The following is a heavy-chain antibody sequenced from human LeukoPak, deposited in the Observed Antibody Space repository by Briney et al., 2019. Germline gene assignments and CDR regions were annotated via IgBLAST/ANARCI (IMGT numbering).Heavy chain of an antibody. CDR2: IYYNGSN. Sequence: SQTLSLTCTVSRGSISSEDYYWSWIRQPPGKGLECIGYIYYNGSNYYNPSLKSRVNISVDTSKNQLSLKLSSATGADTAVYYCESKVKRAARRIDYWGQGTLVTVSS. CDR3: ESKVKRAARRIDY. CDR1: RGSISSEDYY. D-gene: IGHD6-13*01. V-gene: IGHV4-30-4*01. J-gene: IGHJ4*02.